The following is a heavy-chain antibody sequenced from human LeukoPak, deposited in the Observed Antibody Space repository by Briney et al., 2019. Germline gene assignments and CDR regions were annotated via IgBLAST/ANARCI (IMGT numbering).Heavy chain of an antibody. CDR3: ERALPRIRKALAAAGSSKNNWFDL. D-gene: IGHD6-13*01. Sequence: SETLSLTCAVYGGSFSGYYWSWLRQPPGKGLEWIGEINHSGSTNYNPSLKSLVTISVDTSKNQFFLKLSSVTAADTAVDYCERALPRIRKALAAAGSSKNNWFDLWGQGTLVTVSS. J-gene: IGHJ5*02. V-gene: IGHV4-34*01. CDR2: INHSGST. CDR1: GGSFSGYY.